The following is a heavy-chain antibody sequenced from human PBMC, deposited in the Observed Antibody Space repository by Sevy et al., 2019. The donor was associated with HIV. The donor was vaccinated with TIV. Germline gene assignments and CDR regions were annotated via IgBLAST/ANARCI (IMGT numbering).Heavy chain of an antibody. J-gene: IGHJ3*02. CDR3: ARANAYLTSDAFDI. D-gene: IGHD1-26*01. Sequence: SETLSLTCTVSGGSISSLNYXWSWIRQHPGKGLEWIGYISYSGRTNDNPSLKSRITISVDTSKNQFSLRLSSVTAADTAVYYCARANAYLTSDAFDIWGQGTMVTVSS. CDR2: ISYSGRT. CDR1: GGSISSLNYX. V-gene: IGHV4-31*03.